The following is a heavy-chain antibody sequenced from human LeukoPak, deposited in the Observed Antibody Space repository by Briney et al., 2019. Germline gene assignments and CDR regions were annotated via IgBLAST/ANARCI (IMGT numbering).Heavy chain of an antibody. Sequence: ASVKVSCKASGYTFTDYYMHWVRQAPGQGLEWLEWISPNSGSTHYARDFQDRVAITRDTSISTAYMELSRLRFDDTAVYYCARDGYYRSGTYYRRYFDNWGQGTLVTVSS. D-gene: IGHD3-10*01. CDR3: ARDGYYRSGTYYRRYFDN. CDR2: ISPNSGST. V-gene: IGHV1-2*02. J-gene: IGHJ4*02. CDR1: GYTFTDYY.